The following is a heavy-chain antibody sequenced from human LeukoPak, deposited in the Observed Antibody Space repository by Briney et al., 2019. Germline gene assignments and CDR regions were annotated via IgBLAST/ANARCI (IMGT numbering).Heavy chain of an antibody. Sequence: PSETLSLTCAVYGGSFSGYYWSWIRQPPGKGLEWIGEINHSGSTNYNPSLKSRVTISVDTSKNQFSLKLSSVTAADTAVYYCARGRYSSSNAFDYWGLGTLVTVSS. J-gene: IGHJ4*02. CDR3: ARGRYSSSNAFDY. CDR2: INHSGST. D-gene: IGHD6-6*01. CDR1: GGSFSGYY. V-gene: IGHV4-34*01.